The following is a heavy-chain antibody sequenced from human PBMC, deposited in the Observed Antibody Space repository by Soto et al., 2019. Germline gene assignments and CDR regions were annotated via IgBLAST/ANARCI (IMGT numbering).Heavy chain of an antibody. Sequence: GGSLRLSCAASGFTFSSYWMHWVRQAPGKGLVWVSRINRDGSSTSYADSVKGRFTISRDNAKNTLYLQMNSLRAEDTAVYYCASLLYSSGWYYYYYGMDVWGQGTTVTVSS. D-gene: IGHD6-19*01. CDR1: GFTFSSYW. CDR2: INRDGSST. V-gene: IGHV3-74*01. J-gene: IGHJ6*02. CDR3: ASLLYSSGWYYYYYGMDV.